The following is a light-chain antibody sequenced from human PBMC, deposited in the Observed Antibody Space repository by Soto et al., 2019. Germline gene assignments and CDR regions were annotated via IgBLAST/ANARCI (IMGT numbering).Light chain of an antibody. V-gene: IGKV3-15*01. CDR3: QQYHKWPPFT. CDR2: GAS. J-gene: IGKJ4*01. Sequence: EVGMTQSPATLSVSPGERATLSCRASQGVSSNLAWYQQKPGQTPRLLMYGASTRATGTPARFSGSGSGTEFTLTISSLQSEDFAVYYCQQYHKWPPFTFGGGTKVDIK. CDR1: QGVSSN.